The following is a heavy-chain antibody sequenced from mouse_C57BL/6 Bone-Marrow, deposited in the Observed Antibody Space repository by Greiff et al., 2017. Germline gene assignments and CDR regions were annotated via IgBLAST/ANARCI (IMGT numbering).Heavy chain of an antibody. D-gene: IGHD2-4*01. J-gene: IGHJ4*01. V-gene: IGHV1-82*01. CDR1: GYAFSSSW. CDR3: AREGLRRAMDY. CDR2: IYPGDGDT. Sequence: QVQLKESGPELVKPGASVKISCKASGYAFSSSWMNWVKQRPGKGLEWIGRIYPGDGDTNYNGKFKGKATLTADKSSSTAYMQLSSLTSEDSAVXFCAREGLRRAMDYWGQGTSVTVSS.